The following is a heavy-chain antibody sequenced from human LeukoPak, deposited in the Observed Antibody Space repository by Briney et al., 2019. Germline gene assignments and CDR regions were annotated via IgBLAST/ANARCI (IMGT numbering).Heavy chain of an antibody. V-gene: IGHV3-23*01. J-gene: IGHJ4*02. CDR1: GFTFSSYW. D-gene: IGHD4-17*01. Sequence: GGSLRLSCAASGFTFSSYWMSWVRQAPGKGLEWVSAISGSGGSTYYADSVKGRFTISRDNSKNTLYLQMNSLRAEDTAVYYCASSYTGDYGDANYWGQGTLVTVSS. CDR2: ISGSGGST. CDR3: ASSYTGDYGDANY.